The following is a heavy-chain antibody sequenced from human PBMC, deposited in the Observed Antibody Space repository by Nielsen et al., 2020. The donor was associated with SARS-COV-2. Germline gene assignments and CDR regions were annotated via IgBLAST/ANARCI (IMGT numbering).Heavy chain of an antibody. J-gene: IGHJ4*02. CDR3: AKDMSSSGYPY. CDR1: GFTFDDYA. V-gene: IGHV3-9*01. Sequence: RLSCAASGFTFDDYAMHWVRQAPGKGLEWVSGISWNSGSIGYADSVKGRFTISRDNAKNSLYLQMNSLRAEDTALYYCAKDMSSSGYPYWGQGTLVTVSS. CDR2: ISWNSGSI. D-gene: IGHD3-22*01.